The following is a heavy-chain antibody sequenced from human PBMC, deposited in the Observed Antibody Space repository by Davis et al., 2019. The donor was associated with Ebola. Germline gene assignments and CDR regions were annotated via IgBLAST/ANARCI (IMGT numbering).Heavy chain of an antibody. D-gene: IGHD1-26*01. V-gene: IGHV3-23*01. J-gene: IGHJ4*02. CDR1: VITFSSYA. CDR2: ISGSGGST. Sequence: GGSLRLSCTDSVITFSSYAMTWVRQAPGKGLEWVSAISGSGGSTYYADSVKGRFTISRDNAKNSLYLQMNSLRDEDTAVYYCAKDLQSGSYYGRFDYWGQGTLVTVSS. CDR3: AKDLQSGSYYGRFDY.